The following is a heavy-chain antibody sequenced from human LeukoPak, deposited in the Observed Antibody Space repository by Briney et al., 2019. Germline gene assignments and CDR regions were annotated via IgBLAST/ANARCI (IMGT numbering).Heavy chain of an antibody. Sequence: SETLSLTCTGSGGSLSSYYWSWIRQPPGKGLEWIGYIYYSGSTNYNPSLKSRVTISVDASKNQLSLKLRSGTAADTAVYYCARETGSSGWYDGEHWFDPWGQGTLVTVSS. CDR2: IYYSGST. CDR3: ARETGSSGWYDGEHWFDP. J-gene: IGHJ5*02. V-gene: IGHV4-59*01. D-gene: IGHD6-19*01. CDR1: GGSLSSYY.